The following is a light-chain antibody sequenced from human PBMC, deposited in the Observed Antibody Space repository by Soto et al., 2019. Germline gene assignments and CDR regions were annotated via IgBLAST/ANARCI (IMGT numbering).Light chain of an antibody. J-gene: IGKJ1*01. CDR2: AAS. Sequence: DIQMTHSPSSLSESVGERVTITFLASQSISNFLNWYQQRQGQVPKLLIYAASTLHTGVPSRFSGSGSGTDFTLTITSLQPEDFTTYYCQQSHSTPPTFGQGTKVAIK. CDR1: QSISNF. V-gene: IGKV1-39*01. CDR3: QQSHSTPPT.